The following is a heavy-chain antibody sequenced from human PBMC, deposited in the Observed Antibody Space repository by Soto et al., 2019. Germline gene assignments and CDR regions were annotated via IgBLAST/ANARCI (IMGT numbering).Heavy chain of an antibody. CDR3: AKSLDTATSFDY. V-gene: IGHV3-23*01. CDR1: GFTSSSYA. Sequence: GGSLRLSCAASGFTSSSYAMNWVRQAPGKGPEWVSHISVTGGTYYADSVKGRFTISRDNSKNTLFLQMNSLRAEDTAVYYCAKSLDTATSFDYWGQGTPVTVSS. CDR2: ISVTGGT. J-gene: IGHJ4*02.